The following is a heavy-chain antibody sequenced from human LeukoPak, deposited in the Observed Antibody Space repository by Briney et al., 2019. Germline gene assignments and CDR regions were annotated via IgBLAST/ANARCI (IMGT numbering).Heavy chain of an antibody. J-gene: IGHJ4*02. D-gene: IGHD6-6*01. CDR1: GGSISSYY. V-gene: IGHV4-59*01. CDR3: ARVHSSYYFDY. Sequence: PSETLSLTCTVSGGSISSYYWSWIRPPPGKGLEWIGYIYYSGSTNYNPSLKSRVTISVDTSKNQFSLKLSSVTAADTAVYYCARVHSSYYFDYWGQGTLVTVSS. CDR2: IYYSGST.